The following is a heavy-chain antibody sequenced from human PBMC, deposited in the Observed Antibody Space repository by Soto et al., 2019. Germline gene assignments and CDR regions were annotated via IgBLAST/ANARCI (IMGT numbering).Heavy chain of an antibody. D-gene: IGHD3-16*01. J-gene: IGHJ4*02. CDR2: MGGSGANK. V-gene: IGHV3-23*01. CDR1: GFTFSSHS. CDR3: ARGGVAARRFDY. Sequence: EVQLLESGGGLVQPGGSLRLSCAASGFTFSSHSMSWVRQAPGKGLEWVSSMGGSGANKYYADSMKVRFTFSRDNSKNTLDLQMSSLRAEDTALYYCARGGVAARRFDYWGQGTLVTVSS.